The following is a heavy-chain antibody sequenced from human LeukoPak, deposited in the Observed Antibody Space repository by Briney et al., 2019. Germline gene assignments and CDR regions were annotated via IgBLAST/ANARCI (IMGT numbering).Heavy chain of an antibody. V-gene: IGHV3-7*01. Sequence: PGGSLRLSCAASGFTFSSYWMSWVRQAPGKGLEWVANIKQDGSTKYYADSVKGRFTISRDSSKNTLYLQMNSLRAEDTAVYYCAKDRLAWGSSGWYAMAYWGQGTLVTVSS. CDR3: AKDRLAWGSSGWYAMAY. D-gene: IGHD6-19*01. J-gene: IGHJ4*02. CDR1: GFTFSSYW. CDR2: IKQDGSTK.